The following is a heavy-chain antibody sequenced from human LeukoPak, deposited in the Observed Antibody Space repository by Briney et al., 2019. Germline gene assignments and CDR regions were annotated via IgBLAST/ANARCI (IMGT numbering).Heavy chain of an antibody. D-gene: IGHD3-22*01. CDR1: GFIFSSYA. CDR3: AKTYYHETSGSPLTFDI. J-gene: IGHJ3*02. V-gene: IGHV3-23*01. Sequence: GGSLRLSCAASGFIFSSYAMNWVRQAPGKGLEWVSAISGSGDSTYYADSVKGRFTISRDNSKNTLYLQMNRLRADDTALYYCAKTYYHETSGSPLTFDIWGQGTMVTVSS. CDR2: ISGSGDST.